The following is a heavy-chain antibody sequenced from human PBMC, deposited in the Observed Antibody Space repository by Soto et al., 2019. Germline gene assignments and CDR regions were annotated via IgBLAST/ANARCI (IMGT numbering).Heavy chain of an antibody. CDR2: ISATGGGT. Sequence: GGSLRLSCAASGFKFSNYAMSWVRQAPGKGLEWVSLISATGGGTYYADSVKGRFTISRDNSHNTLYLQVHSLTAEDTAVYYCANDRRAGGNSAFYFDFWGQGAQVTV. CDR1: GFKFSNYA. J-gene: IGHJ4*02. V-gene: IGHV3-23*01. D-gene: IGHD3-16*01. CDR3: ANDRRAGGNSAFYFDF.